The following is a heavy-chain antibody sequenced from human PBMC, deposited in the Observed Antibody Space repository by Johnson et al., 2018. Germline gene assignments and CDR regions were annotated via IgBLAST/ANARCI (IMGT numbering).Heavy chain of an antibody. V-gene: IGHV1-69*01. CDR2: IIPIFGTA. CDR3: AGSEVGATTFYYCGMDV. J-gene: IGHJ6*02. CDR1: GGTFSSYA. D-gene: IGHD1-26*01. Sequence: QVQLVESGAEVKKPGSSVKVSCKASGGTFSSYAISWVRQAPGQGLEWMGGIIPIFGTANYAQKFQGRVTITADESTSTAYMELSSRRSEDTAVYYCAGSEVGATTFYYCGMDVWGQGTTVTVSS.